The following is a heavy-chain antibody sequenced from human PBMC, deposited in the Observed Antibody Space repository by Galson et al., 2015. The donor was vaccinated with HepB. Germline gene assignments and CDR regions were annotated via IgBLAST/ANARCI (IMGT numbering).Heavy chain of an antibody. Sequence: SVKVSCKASGYTFTSYYMHWVRQAPGQGLEWMGIIDPSGGSTSYAQKFQGRVTMTRDTSTSTVYIELSSLRSEDTAVYYCARDLSSSWQAAYYFDYWGQGTLVTVSS. CDR1: GYTFTSYY. CDR3: ARDLSSSWQAAYYFDY. CDR2: IDPSGGST. V-gene: IGHV1-46*01. J-gene: IGHJ4*02. D-gene: IGHD6-13*01.